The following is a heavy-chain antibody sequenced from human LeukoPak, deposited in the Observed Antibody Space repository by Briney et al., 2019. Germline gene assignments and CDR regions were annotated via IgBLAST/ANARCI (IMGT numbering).Heavy chain of an antibody. CDR3: AKDFGYYDFWSGPLDY. V-gene: IGHV3-30*18. CDR1: GFTFSSYG. D-gene: IGHD3-3*01. Sequence: PGGSLRLSCAASGFTFSSYGMHWVRQAPGKGLEWVAVISSDGSNKYYADSVKGRFTISRDNSKNTLYLQMSSLGAEDTAVYYCAKDFGYYDFWSGPLDYWGQGTLVTVSS. J-gene: IGHJ4*02. CDR2: ISSDGSNK.